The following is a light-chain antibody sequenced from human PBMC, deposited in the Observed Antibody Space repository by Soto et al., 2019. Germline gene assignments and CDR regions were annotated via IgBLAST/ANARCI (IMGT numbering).Light chain of an antibody. Sequence: IVLEQSPGTLSLSPGERATLSCRASPSVSSTYLAWFQQKAGQAPRLLIYGASIRATGIPDRFSGSGSGTDFTLTISRLEPEDFAVYYCQQYDNSHTWTFGQGTKVEIK. V-gene: IGKV3-20*01. CDR1: PSVSSTY. CDR2: GAS. CDR3: QQYDNSHTWT. J-gene: IGKJ1*01.